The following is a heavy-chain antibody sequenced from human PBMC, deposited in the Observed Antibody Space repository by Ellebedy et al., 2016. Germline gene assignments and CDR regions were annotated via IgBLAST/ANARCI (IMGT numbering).Heavy chain of an antibody. CDR1: GYTFTTFS. CDR2: VNTFSGNT. J-gene: IGHJ4*02. Sequence: ASVKVSXKASGYTFTTFSITWVRQVPGQGLEWMGFVNTFSGNTKFAQKFQGRVSMTTDSSTHTAYMDLRSLRSDDTAVYYCARQAGVAANSGEFDYWGQGALVTVSS. CDR3: ARQAGVAANSGEFDY. V-gene: IGHV1-18*04. D-gene: IGHD2-15*01.